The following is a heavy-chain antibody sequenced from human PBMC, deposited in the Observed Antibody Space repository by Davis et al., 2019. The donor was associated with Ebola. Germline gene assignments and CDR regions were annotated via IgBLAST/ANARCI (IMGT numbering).Heavy chain of an antibody. V-gene: IGHV1-2*06. CDR2: INPYSGGT. J-gene: IGHJ6*04. Sequence: ASVKVSCKASGYTFTGYYIHWVRQAPGQGLEWMGRINPYSGGTNYAQKFQGRVTMTRDTSISTSYMELGRLRSDDTAVYYCARVRYCGGDCSKYYYYGMDVWGKGTTVTVSS. CDR1: GYTFTGYY. CDR3: ARVRYCGGDCSKYYYYGMDV. D-gene: IGHD2-21*02.